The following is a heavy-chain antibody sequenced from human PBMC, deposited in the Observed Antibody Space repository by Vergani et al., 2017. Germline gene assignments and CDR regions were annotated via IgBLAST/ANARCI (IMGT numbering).Heavy chain of an antibody. J-gene: IGHJ4*02. D-gene: IGHD1-26*01. CDR2: IRSKAYGGTT. CDR3: TRKDGWELPDGVEDY. V-gene: IGHV3-49*03. CDR1: GFTFGDYA. Sequence: EVQLVESGGGLVQPGRSLRLSCTASGFTFGDYAMSWFRQAPGKGLEWVGFIRSKAYGGTTEYAASVKGRFTISRDDSKSIAYLQMNSLKTEDTAVYYCTRKDGWELPDGVEDYWGQGTLVTVSS.